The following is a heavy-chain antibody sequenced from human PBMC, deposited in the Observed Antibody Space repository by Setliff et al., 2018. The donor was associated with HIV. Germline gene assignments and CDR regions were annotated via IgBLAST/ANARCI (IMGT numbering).Heavy chain of an antibody. CDR2: ISTYSDET. Sequence: ASEKVSCKPSGYTFTTYGLSWVRQAPGQGLEWMGWISTYSDETSYSQNLQGRLTMTTDTSTGTAYMELSSLRSEDTAVYFCARLGSGWSDSYYYAMDIWGQGTTVTVSS. D-gene: IGHD6-19*01. V-gene: IGHV1-18*01. J-gene: IGHJ6*02. CDR3: ARLGSGWSDSYYYAMDI. CDR1: GYTFTTYG.